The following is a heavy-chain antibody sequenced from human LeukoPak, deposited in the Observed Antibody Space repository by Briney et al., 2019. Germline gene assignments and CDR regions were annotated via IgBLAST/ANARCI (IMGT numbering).Heavy chain of an antibody. CDR2: IIPILGIA. Sequence: SVKVSCKASGGTFSSYAISWVRQAPGQGLEWMGRIIPILGIANYAQKFQGRVTITADKSTSTAYMELSSLRSEDTAVYYCARDRLSGYNYFPFDYWGQGTLVTVSS. CDR1: GGTFSSYA. CDR3: ARDRLSGYNYFPFDY. J-gene: IGHJ4*02. V-gene: IGHV1-69*04. D-gene: IGHD5-24*01.